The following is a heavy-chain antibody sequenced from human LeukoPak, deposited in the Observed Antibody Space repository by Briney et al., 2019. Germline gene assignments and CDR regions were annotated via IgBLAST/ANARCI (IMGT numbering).Heavy chain of an antibody. CDR3: ARERTQEWLLGSWFDP. D-gene: IGHD6-19*01. CDR1: GGSISSYY. Sequence: SQTLSLTCTVSGGSISSYYWSWIRQPAGKGLEWIGRIYTSGSTNYNPSLKSRVTMSVDTSKNQFSLKLSSVAAEQTAVYYCARERTQEWLLGSWFDPWGQGPLVTVSS. J-gene: IGHJ5*02. CDR2: IYTSGST. V-gene: IGHV4-4*07.